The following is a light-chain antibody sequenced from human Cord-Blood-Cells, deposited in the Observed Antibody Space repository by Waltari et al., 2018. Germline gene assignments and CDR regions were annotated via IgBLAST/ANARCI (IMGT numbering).Light chain of an antibody. V-gene: IGLV2-11*01. J-gene: IGLJ3*02. Sequence: QSALTQPRSVSGSPGPSVTISCTGTTTDVCGYNYLSRSQQHPGTAPKLISYVASKQPSAVPDRFSGSKSANTASLTISGLQAEDEADYYCLSYAGSYSWVFGRGTKLTVL. CDR1: TTDVCGYNY. CDR2: VAS. CDR3: LSYAGSYSWV.